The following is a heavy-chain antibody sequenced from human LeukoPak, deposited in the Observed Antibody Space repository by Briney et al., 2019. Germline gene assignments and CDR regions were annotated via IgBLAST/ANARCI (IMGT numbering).Heavy chain of an antibody. Sequence: ASVKVSCKASGYTFTSYYMHWVRQAPGQGLEWMGIINPSGGNTSYAQKFQGRVTMTRDTSTSTAYMELRSLRSDDTAVYYCACYSGSYLNWFDPWGQGTLVTVSS. D-gene: IGHD1-26*01. CDR3: ACYSGSYLNWFDP. CDR2: INPSGGNT. V-gene: IGHV1-46*01. J-gene: IGHJ5*02. CDR1: GYTFTSYY.